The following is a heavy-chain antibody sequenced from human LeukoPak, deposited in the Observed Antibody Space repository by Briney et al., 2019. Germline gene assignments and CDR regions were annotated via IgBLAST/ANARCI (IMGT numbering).Heavy chain of an antibody. Sequence: PGGSLRLSCAASGFTFSSYSMNWVRQAPGKGLEWVSSISSSSSYIYYADSVKGRFTISRDNAKNSLYLQMNSLRAEDTAVYYCASVAVAGTSSGHFDYWGRGTLVTVSS. V-gene: IGHV3-21*01. CDR2: ISSSSSYI. CDR1: GFTFSSYS. D-gene: IGHD6-19*01. J-gene: IGHJ4*02. CDR3: ASVAVAGTSSGHFDY.